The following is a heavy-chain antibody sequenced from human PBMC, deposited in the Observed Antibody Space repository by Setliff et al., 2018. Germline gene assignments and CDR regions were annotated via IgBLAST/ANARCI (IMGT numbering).Heavy chain of an antibody. CDR1: GFTFDDYA. Sequence: PGGSLRLSCAASGFTFDDYAMHWVRQAPGKGLEWVSLISWDGGSTYYADSVKGRFTISRDNSKNSLYLQMNSLRAEDTALYYCARDEGMGNYYDSSGYFWGQGTLVTVSS. J-gene: IGHJ4*02. V-gene: IGHV3-43D*03. CDR2: ISWDGGST. D-gene: IGHD3-22*01. CDR3: ARDEGMGNYYDSSGYF.